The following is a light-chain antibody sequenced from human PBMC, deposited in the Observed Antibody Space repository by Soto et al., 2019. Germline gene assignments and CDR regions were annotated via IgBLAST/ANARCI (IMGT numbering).Light chain of an antibody. CDR2: GTS. CDR1: HSISSSF. V-gene: IGKV3-20*01. CDR3: QQYGSSPFT. Sequence: EIVLTQSPCTLSLSPWESATLSCRASHSISSSFFAWYQHKPGQAPRLLIYGTSNRATGIPDRFSGSGSGTDFTLTISRLEPEDFAVYYCQQYGSSPFTFGPGTKVDIK. J-gene: IGKJ3*01.